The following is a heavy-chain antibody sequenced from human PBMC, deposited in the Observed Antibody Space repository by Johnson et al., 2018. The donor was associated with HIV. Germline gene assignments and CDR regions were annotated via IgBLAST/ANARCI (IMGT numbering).Heavy chain of an antibody. Sequence: VQLVESGGGLVQPGGSLRLSCAASGFTFSSYAMSWVRQAPGKGLEWVSAIISSGGKTYFADSVKGRLTISRDNSKNTLYLQMNNLRVEDTAVYYCAKDRGYIVIDAFDMWGRGTLVTVSS. CDR1: GFTFSSYA. CDR3: AKDRGYIVIDAFDM. D-gene: IGHD5/OR15-5a*01. J-gene: IGHJ3*02. CDR2: IISSGGKT. V-gene: IGHV3-23*04.